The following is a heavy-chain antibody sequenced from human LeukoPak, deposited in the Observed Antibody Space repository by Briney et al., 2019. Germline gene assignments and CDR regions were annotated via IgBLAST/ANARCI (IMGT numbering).Heavy chain of an antibody. J-gene: IGHJ5*02. CDR1: GYTFTSYY. Sequence: ASVKVSCKASGYTFTSYYMHWVRQAPGQGLEWMGIINPSGGTNYAQKFQGRFTMTRDTSISTAYMALSRLRSDDTAVYYCARDRSKRITIFGVVINLWFDPWGQGTLVTVSS. V-gene: IGHV1-2*02. D-gene: IGHD3-3*01. CDR3: ARDRSKRITIFGVVINLWFDP. CDR2: INPSGGT.